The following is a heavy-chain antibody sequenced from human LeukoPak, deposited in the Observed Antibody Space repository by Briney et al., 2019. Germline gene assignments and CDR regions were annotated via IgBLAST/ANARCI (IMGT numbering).Heavy chain of an antibody. V-gene: IGHV4-34*01. J-gene: IGHJ4*02. CDR2: INHSGST. D-gene: IGHD2-15*01. CDR1: GGSFSGYY. CDR3: ARGLYCSGGSCYFGY. Sequence: SETLSLTCAVYGGSFSGYYWSWIRQPPGKGLEWLGEINHSGSTNYNPSLKSRVTISVDTSKNQFSLKLSSVTAADTAVYYCARGLYCSGGSCYFGYWGQGTLVTVSS.